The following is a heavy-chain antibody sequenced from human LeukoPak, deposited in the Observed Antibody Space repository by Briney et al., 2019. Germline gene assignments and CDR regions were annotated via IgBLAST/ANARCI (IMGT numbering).Heavy chain of an antibody. CDR3: ARAYSSSYYYYYYMDV. CDR2: ISAYNGNT. J-gene: IGHJ6*03. CDR1: GYTFTSYG. D-gene: IGHD6-6*01. Sequence: GASVKVSCKASGYTFTSYGISWVRQAPGQGLEWMGWISAYNGNTNYTQKLQGRVTMTTDTSTSTAYMELRSLRSDDTAVYYCARAYSSSYYYYYYMDVWGKGTTVTVSS. V-gene: IGHV1-18*01.